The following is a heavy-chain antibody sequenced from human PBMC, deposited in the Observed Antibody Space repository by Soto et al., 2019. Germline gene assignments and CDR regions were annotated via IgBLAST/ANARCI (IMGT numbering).Heavy chain of an antibody. V-gene: IGHV3-30*18. CDR1: GFTFSSYG. D-gene: IGHD1-26*01. CDR3: AEDRGGSQELGWYFDL. CDR2: ISYDGSNK. Sequence: QVQLVESGGGVVQPGRSLRLSCAASGFTFSSYGMHWVRQAPGKGLEWVAVISYDGSNKYYADSVKGRFTISRDNSKTAVYVHMNGLRAEDTAVYSCAEDRGGSQELGWYFDLWGRGTLVTVSS. J-gene: IGHJ2*01.